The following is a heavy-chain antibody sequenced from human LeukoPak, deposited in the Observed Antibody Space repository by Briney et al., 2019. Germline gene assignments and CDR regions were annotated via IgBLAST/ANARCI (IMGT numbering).Heavy chain of an antibody. Sequence: SETLSLTCAVYGGSFSGYYWSWIRQPPGKGLEWIGEINHSGSTNYNPSLKSRVTISVDTSKNQFSLKLSSVTAEDTAVYYCARDGGATIPDVPDYWGQGTLVTVSS. J-gene: IGHJ4*02. V-gene: IGHV4-34*01. CDR1: GGSFSGYY. D-gene: IGHD5-24*01. CDR3: ARDGGATIPDVPDY. CDR2: INHSGST.